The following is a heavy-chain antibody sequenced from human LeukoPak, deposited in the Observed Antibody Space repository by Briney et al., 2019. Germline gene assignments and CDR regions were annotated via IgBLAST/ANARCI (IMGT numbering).Heavy chain of an antibody. Sequence: PSQTLSLTCTVSGGSISSGDYYWSWIRQPPGKGLEWIGYIYYSGSTYYNPFLKSRVTISVDTSKNQFSLKLSSVTAADTAVYYCARSRGYSGYGNLDYWGQGTLVTVSS. J-gene: IGHJ4*02. CDR1: GGSISSGDYY. CDR2: IYYSGST. V-gene: IGHV4-30-4*01. CDR3: ARSRGYSGYGNLDY. D-gene: IGHD5-12*01.